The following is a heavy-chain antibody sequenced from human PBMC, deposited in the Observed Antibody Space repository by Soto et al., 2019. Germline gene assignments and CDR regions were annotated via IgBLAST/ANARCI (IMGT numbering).Heavy chain of an antibody. CDR3: ARVGNGEYVFYY. CDR1: GFTFSNYW. V-gene: IGHV3-74*01. J-gene: IGHJ4*02. Sequence: EVQLVESGRGLVQPGGSLRLSCAASGFTFSNYWMHWVRQAPGKGLVWVSRINSDGGTTSYADSVKGRFTISRDNAKNTLYLQMNGLRAEDTAVYYCARVGNGEYVFYYWGQGTLVTVSS. CDR2: INSDGGTT. D-gene: IGHD3-16*01.